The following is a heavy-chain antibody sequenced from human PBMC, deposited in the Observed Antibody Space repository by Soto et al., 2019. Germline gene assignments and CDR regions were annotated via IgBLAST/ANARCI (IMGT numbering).Heavy chain of an antibody. Sequence: QITLKESGPTLVKPTQTLTLTCTFSGFSLSTSGVGVGWIRQPPGKALEWLALIYWNDDKRYSPSLKSRLTITKDTSKNQVVLTMTNMDPVDTATYYCAHSPTYGGNSPSAYYYYGMDVWGQVTTVTVSS. CDR1: GFSLSTSGVG. J-gene: IGHJ6*02. V-gene: IGHV2-5*01. D-gene: IGHD4-17*01. CDR2: IYWNDDK. CDR3: AHSPTYGGNSPSAYYYYGMDV.